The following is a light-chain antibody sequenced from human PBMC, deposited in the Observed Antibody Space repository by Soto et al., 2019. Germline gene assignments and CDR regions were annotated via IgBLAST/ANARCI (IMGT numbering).Light chain of an antibody. Sequence: DIQMTQSPSSLSASVGDRVTITCRASQGISNYLAWYQQKPGKVPKLLIYAASTLQSGVPSRFSGSGSGTDCTLTISTLHPEDFETYNWPKYNSAPWTFGQGTMVDIK. CDR3: PKYNSAPWT. CDR1: QGISNY. J-gene: IGKJ1*01. V-gene: IGKV1-27*01. CDR2: AAS.